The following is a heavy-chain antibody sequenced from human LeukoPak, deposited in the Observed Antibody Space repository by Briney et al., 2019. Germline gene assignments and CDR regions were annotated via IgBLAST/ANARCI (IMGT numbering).Heavy chain of an antibody. V-gene: IGHV1-8*01. J-gene: IGHJ4*02. Sequence: GASVKVSCKASGYTFTSYDINWVRQATGQGLEWMGWMNPNSGNTGYAQKFQGRVTMTRNTSISTAYMELSSLRSEDTAVYYCAREGYSSGWFDYWGQGTLVTVSS. D-gene: IGHD6-19*01. CDR1: GYTFTSYD. CDR3: AREGYSSGWFDY. CDR2: MNPNSGNT.